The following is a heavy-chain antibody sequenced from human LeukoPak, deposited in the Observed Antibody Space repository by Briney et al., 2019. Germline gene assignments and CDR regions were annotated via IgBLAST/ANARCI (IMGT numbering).Heavy chain of an antibody. V-gene: IGHV4-39*01. Sequence: SETLSLTCTVSGGSISSSSYYWGWIRQSPGQGLEWIGSIYSSGSTYYNPSLKSRVTISIDTSKNQLSLKMSSVTAADTALYYCASNKWSGYYFDYWGQGTLVTVSS. CDR3: ASNKWSGYYFDY. J-gene: IGHJ4*02. D-gene: IGHD2-15*01. CDR2: IYSSGST. CDR1: GGSISSSSYY.